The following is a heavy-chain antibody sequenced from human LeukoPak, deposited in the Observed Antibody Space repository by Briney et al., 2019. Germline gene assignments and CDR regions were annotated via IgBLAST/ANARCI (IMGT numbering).Heavy chain of an antibody. J-gene: IGHJ4*02. CDR1: GFAVSSNY. CDR2: IYSGGST. D-gene: IGHD2-2*01. CDR3: ARDPQGVVPAPGPYFDY. V-gene: IGHV3-66*01. Sequence: PGGSLRLSCAVSGFAVSSNYMAWVRQTPGKGLEWVSVIYSGGSTYYADSVKGRFTISRDNSKNTLYLQMNSLRAEDTAVYYCARDPQGVVPAPGPYFDYWGQGTLVTVSS.